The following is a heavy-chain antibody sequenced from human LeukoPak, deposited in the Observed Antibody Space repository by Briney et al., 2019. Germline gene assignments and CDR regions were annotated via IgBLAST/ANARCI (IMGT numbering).Heavy chain of an antibody. CDR2: IYYSGST. CDR1: GGSISSGDYY. CDR3: ARGNWDPARYYYYYMDV. V-gene: IGHV4-30-4*08. J-gene: IGHJ6*03. D-gene: IGHD7-27*01. Sequence: PSETLSLTCTVSGGSISSGDYYWSWIRQPPGKGLEWIGYIYYSGSTYYNPSLKSRVTISVDTSKNQFSLKLSSVTAADTAVYYCARGNWDPARYYYYYMDVWGKGTTVTVSS.